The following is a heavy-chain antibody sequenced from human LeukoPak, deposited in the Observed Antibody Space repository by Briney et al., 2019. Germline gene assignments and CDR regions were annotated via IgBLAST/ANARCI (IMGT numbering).Heavy chain of an antibody. Sequence: GGSLRLSCAASGFPFSSYGMHWVRQAPGKGLEWVARLVYDERSDYENSVKGRFSISRDNSKNTLFLDMSDLRVEDTAVYYCARDLSAAFDFWGQGVLVTVSS. CDR3: ARDLSAAFDF. CDR1: GFPFSSYG. J-gene: IGHJ4*02. V-gene: IGHV3-33*01. D-gene: IGHD6-19*01. CDR2: LVYDERS.